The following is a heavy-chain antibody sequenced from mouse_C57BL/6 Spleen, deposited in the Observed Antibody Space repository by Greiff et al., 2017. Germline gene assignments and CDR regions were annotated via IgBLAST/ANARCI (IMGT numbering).Heavy chain of an antibody. V-gene: IGHV1-80*01. CDR2: IYPGDGDP. J-gene: IGHJ2*01. D-gene: IGHD2-2*01. CDR1: GYAFSSYW. CDR3: ARWGYQSLFDY. Sequence: QVQLQQSGAELVKPGASVKISCKASGYAFSSYWMNWVKQRPGKGLEWIGQIYPGDGDPNSNGKFKGKATLTADKSSSTAYMLLSRLTSEDSAVYFCARWGYQSLFDYWGQGTTLTVSS.